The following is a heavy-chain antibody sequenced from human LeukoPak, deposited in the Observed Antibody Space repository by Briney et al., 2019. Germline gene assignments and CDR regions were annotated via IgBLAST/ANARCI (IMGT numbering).Heavy chain of an antibody. CDR2: IYFSGST. Sequence: PSETLSLTCTVSGGSISSYCWSWVRQPPGKGLEWIGTIYFSGSTYYNPSLKRRVTISVDTSKNQFSLTMSSVTAADTAVYYCANLGYYNYGMDVWGQGTTVTVSS. CDR3: ANLGYYNYGMDV. CDR1: GGSISSYC. V-gene: IGHV4-59*05. J-gene: IGHJ6*02.